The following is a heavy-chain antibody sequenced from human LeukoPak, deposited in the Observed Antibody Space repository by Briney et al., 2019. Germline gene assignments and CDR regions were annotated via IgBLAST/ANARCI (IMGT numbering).Heavy chain of an antibody. CDR2: IYYSGSI. J-gene: IGHJ4*02. Sequence: PSETLSLTCTVSGISIKNYYWNWIRQPPGKGLEWIGNIYYSGSINYNPSLKSRVTISVDTSKNHFSLRLSSVTAADTAVYYCARGKLWLPTFDYWGQGTLVTVSS. CDR1: GISIKNYY. D-gene: IGHD5-18*01. CDR3: ARGKLWLPTFDY. V-gene: IGHV4-59*12.